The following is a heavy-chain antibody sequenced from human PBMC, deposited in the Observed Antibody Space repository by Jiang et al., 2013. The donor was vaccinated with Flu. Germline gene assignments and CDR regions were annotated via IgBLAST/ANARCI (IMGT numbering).Heavy chain of an antibody. CDR2: ISSSGSTI. Sequence: YISSSGSTIYYADSVKGRFTISRDNAKNSLYLQMNSLRAEDTAVYYCARDWGGVWTREAFDYWGQGTLVTVSS. D-gene: IGHD3-16*01. V-gene: IGHV3-11*01. J-gene: IGHJ4*02. CDR3: ARDWGGVWTREAFDY.